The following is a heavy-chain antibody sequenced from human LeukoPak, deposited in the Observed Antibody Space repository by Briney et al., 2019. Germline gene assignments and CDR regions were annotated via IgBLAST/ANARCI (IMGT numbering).Heavy chain of an antibody. CDR3: AREVRDMVRGLNGWFDP. Sequence: LRLSCAASGFTVSSNYMSWIRQHPGKGLEWIGYIYYSGSTYYNPSLKSRVTISVDTSKNQFSLKLSSVTAADTAVYYCAREVRDMVRGLNGWFDPWGQGTLVTVSS. CDR1: GFTVSSNY. J-gene: IGHJ5*02. V-gene: IGHV4-31*02. D-gene: IGHD3-10*01. CDR2: IYYSGST.